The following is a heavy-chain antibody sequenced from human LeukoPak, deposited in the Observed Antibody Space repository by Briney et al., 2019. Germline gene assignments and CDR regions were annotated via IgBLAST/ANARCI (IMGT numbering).Heavy chain of an antibody. V-gene: IGHV3-30*04. J-gene: IGHJ4*02. CDR3: ARDRVWVRYFDWSSYYFDY. D-gene: IGHD3-9*01. CDR1: GFTFSSYA. Sequence: GGSLRLSCAASGFTFSSYAMHWVRQAPGKGLEWAAVISYDGSNKYYADSVKGRFTISRDNSKNTLYLQMNSLRAEDTAVYYCARDRVWVRYFDWSSYYFDYWGQGTLVTVSS. CDR2: ISYDGSNK.